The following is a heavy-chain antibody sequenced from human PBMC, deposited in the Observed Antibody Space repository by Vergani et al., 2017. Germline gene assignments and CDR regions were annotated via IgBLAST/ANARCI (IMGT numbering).Heavy chain of an antibody. CDR1: GFSIRSGYY. Sequence: QVQLPESGPGLVKPSETLSLTCAVVGFSIRSGYYWGWIRQPPGKGLEWIGSAHRSGTTYYNPSLKSRVTMSIDMSKNQISLKLSSVTAADTAIYNCARDVVSTTPLHGMDVWGQGTAVTVSS. V-gene: IGHV4-38-2*01. D-gene: IGHD5/OR15-5a*01. CDR2: AHRSGTT. CDR3: ARDVVSTTPLHGMDV. J-gene: IGHJ6*02.